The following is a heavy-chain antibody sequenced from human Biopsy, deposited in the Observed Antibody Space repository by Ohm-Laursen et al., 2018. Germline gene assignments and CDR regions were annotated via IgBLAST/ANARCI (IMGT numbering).Heavy chain of an antibody. J-gene: IGHJ6*02. CDR3: ARDTRWSPYHMDV. Sequence: SLRLSCAASGFPFSDYYMRWIRQAPGGGLEWVSYISSGGTTIYYADSVKGRFTISRDNAKNSLYLQMNSLRADDTAVYYCARDTRWSPYHMDVWGQGTTVTVSS. CDR1: GFPFSDYY. CDR2: ISSGGTTI. D-gene: IGHD4-23*01. V-gene: IGHV3-11*01.